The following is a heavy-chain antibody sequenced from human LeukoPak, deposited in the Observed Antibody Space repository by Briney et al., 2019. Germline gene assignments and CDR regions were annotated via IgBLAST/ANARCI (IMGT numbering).Heavy chain of an antibody. D-gene: IGHD2-15*01. V-gene: IGHV4-34*01. CDR1: GGSFSGYY. Sequence: SETLSLTCAVYGGSFSGYYWSWIRQPPGKGLEWIGEINHSGSTNYNPSLKSRVTISVDTSKNQFSLKLSSVTAADTAVYYCARGRGTSGPPFDYWGQGTLVTVSS. CDR2: INHSGST. J-gene: IGHJ4*02. CDR3: ARGRGTSGPPFDY.